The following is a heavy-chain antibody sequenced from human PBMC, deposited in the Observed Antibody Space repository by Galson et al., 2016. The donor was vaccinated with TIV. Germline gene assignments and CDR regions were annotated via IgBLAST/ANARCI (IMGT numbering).Heavy chain of an antibody. CDR3: ARERAIYGDYFYYYYMDV. J-gene: IGHJ6*03. V-gene: IGHV4-61*01. D-gene: IGHD4-17*01. CDR1: GASVSSDPYY. CDR2: IYYSGST. Sequence: ETLSLTCTVSGASVSSDPYYWSWIRQAPGKGLEWIGYIYYSGSTNYNPSLKSRVSTSIDTSKNMFSLNLSSVTAADTAVYFCARERAIYGDYFYYYYMDVWGKGTTVTVSS.